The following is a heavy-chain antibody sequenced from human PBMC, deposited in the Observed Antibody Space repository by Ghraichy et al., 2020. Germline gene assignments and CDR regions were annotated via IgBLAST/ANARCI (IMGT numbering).Heavy chain of an antibody. CDR3: ARYRSGWYGVFDY. J-gene: IGHJ4*02. D-gene: IGHD6-19*01. CDR1: GGSMSSSF. V-gene: IGHV4-59*01. Sequence: SETLSLTCSVSGGSMSSSFWGWIRQPPGKGLEGIGYVYFNGSTKYSPSLKSRVTISVDTSKNQFSLKLSSVTAADTAVYFCARYRSGWYGVFDYWGQGALVTVSS. CDR2: VYFNGST.